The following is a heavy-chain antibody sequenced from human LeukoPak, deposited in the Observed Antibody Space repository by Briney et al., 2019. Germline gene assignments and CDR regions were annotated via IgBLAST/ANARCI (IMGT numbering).Heavy chain of an antibody. CDR1: GFTLTQLA. D-gene: IGHD1-26*01. V-gene: IGHV1-24*01. J-gene: IGHJ4*02. CDR2: FDPEDGET. CDR3: APDGGTYFYY. Sequence: ASVKVSCKVSGFTLTQLAIHWVRQAPGKGLEWMGGFDPEDGETIYAQKFQGRVTMTEDTSSDTAFMELSSLTSEGTAVYYCAPDGGTYFYYWGQGTLVTVSS.